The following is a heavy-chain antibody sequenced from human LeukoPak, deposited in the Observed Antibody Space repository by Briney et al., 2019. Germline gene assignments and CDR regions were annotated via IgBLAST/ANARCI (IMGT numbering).Heavy chain of an antibody. J-gene: IGHJ4*02. Sequence: PGGSLRLSCAASGFTFRSYTMNWVRQAPGKGLEWVSSISSRSSYKYYADSVKGRFTISRDNAENSLYLQMDSLRAEDTAVYYCAKDSRLHSSGWSFDYWGQGTLVTVSS. CDR3: AKDSRLHSSGWSFDY. CDR1: GFTFRSYT. D-gene: IGHD6-19*01. V-gene: IGHV3-21*04. CDR2: ISSRSSYK.